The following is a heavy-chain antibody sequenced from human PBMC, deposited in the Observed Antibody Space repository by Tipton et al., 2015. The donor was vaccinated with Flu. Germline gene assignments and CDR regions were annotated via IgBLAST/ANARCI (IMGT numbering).Heavy chain of an antibody. CDR3: VRTKDGYTLSNFVY. J-gene: IGHJ4*02. V-gene: IGHV4-34*01. Sequence: TLSLTCAVYGGSFSGYYWSWIRQPPGKGLEWIGEINHSGSTNYNPSLKSRVTISVGESKNQFSLRLTSVTAADTAVYYCVRTKDGYTLSNFVYWGQGTLVTVSS. CDR1: GGSFSGYY. D-gene: IGHD5-24*01. CDR2: INHSGST.